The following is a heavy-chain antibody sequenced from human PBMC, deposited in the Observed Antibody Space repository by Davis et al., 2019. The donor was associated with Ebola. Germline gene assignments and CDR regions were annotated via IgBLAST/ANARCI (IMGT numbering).Heavy chain of an antibody. D-gene: IGHD4-17*01. Sequence: PSETLSLTCAVSGGSISTGGYSWSWIRQPPGKGLEWIGYSYHSGRTYYNPSLKSRVTISVDTSKNQFSLKLTSMTAADTAVYYCARGSTTLTTRQFEYWGQGTLVTVSS. V-gene: IGHV4-30-2*01. CDR1: GGSISTGGYS. CDR3: ARGSTTLTTRQFEY. J-gene: IGHJ4*02. CDR2: SYHSGRT.